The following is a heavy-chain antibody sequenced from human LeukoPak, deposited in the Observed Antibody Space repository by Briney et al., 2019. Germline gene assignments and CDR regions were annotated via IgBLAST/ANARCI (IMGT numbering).Heavy chain of an antibody. Sequence: GRSLRLSCAASGFTFSSYGMHWVRQAPGKGLEWVAVISYDGSNKYYADSVKGRFTISRDNSKNTLYLQMNSLRAEDTAVYYCAKVVHSGSYTFDYWGQGTLVTVSS. J-gene: IGHJ4*02. V-gene: IGHV3-30*18. D-gene: IGHD1-26*01. CDR1: GFTFSSYG. CDR2: ISYDGSNK. CDR3: AKVVHSGSYTFDY.